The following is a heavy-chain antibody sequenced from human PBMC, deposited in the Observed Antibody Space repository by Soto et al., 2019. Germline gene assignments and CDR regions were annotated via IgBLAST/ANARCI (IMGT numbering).Heavy chain of an antibody. CDR2: ISSSSSYT. J-gene: IGHJ4*02. Sequence: QVQLVESGGGLVKPGGSLRLSCAASGFTFSDYYMSWIRQAPGKGLEWVSYISSSSSYTNYADSVKGRFTISRDNAKNSQYLQMNSLRAEDTAVYYCAGDQGDYYGSGGNSDYWGQGTLVTVSS. D-gene: IGHD3-10*01. CDR3: AGDQGDYYGSGGNSDY. CDR1: GFTFSDYY. V-gene: IGHV3-11*05.